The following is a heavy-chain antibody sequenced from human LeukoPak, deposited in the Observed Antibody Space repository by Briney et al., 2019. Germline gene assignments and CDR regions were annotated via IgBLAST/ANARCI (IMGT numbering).Heavy chain of an antibody. CDR3: ARSRERYYDSSGVFDY. J-gene: IGHJ4*02. CDR1: GGSISSGGYY. D-gene: IGHD3-22*01. V-gene: IGHV4-31*03. CDR2: IYYSGST. Sequence: PSETLSLTCTVSGGSISSGGYYWSWIRQHPGKGLEWIGYIYYSGSTYYNPSLKSRVTISVDTSKNQFSLKLSSVTAADTAVYYCARSRERYYDSSGVFDYWGQGTLVTVSS.